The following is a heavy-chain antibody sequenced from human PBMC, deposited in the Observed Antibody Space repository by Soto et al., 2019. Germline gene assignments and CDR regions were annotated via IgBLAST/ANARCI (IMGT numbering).Heavy chain of an antibody. CDR2: INTYGITT. CDR1: GFTFSSYW. Sequence: EVQLVESGGGLVQPGGSLRLSCAASGFTFSSYWMHWVRQAPGKGLVWVSRINTYGITTTYADSVKGRFTISRDNAKNTLYLQMNCLRAEDTAVYYCAREVGSDSYTAFDSWGQGTLVTVSS. V-gene: IGHV3-74*01. CDR3: AREVGSDSYTAFDS. D-gene: IGHD3-16*01. J-gene: IGHJ4*02.